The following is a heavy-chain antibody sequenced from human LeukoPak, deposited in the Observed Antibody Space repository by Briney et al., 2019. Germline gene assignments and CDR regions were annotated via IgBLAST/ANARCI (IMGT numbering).Heavy chain of an antibody. V-gene: IGHV4-59*12. CDR3: ARVAAAITPYFDY. CDR1: GGSMSPYH. D-gene: IGHD3-10*01. J-gene: IGHJ4*02. CDR2: IYYSGST. Sequence: SETLSLTCTVSGGSMSPYHWGWIRQPPGKGLEWTGYIYYSGSTNYNPSLNSRVTMSVDRSKNQFSLKLNSVTAADTAVYYCARVAAAITPYFDYWGQGTLVTVSS.